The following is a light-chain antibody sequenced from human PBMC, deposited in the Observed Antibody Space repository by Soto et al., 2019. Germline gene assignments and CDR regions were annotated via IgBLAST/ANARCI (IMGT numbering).Light chain of an antibody. V-gene: IGKV1-33*01. J-gene: IGKJ4*01. Sequence: DIQMTQSPSSLSASVGDRVTITCQASQDISNYLNWYQQKPGKAPKLLIYDASNSETGVPSRFSGSGSGTDFTFTISSLQPEDIATYYCQQYDNLQLTFGGGTKVEIK. CDR3: QQYDNLQLT. CDR2: DAS. CDR1: QDISNY.